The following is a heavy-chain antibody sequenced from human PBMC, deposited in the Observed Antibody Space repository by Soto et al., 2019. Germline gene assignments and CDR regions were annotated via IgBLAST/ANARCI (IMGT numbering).Heavy chain of an antibody. D-gene: IGHD3-10*01. CDR2: ISGSGGST. CDR3: AKSNVLLWFGELSD. J-gene: IGHJ4*02. CDR1: GFTFSSYA. Sequence: EVPLLESGGGLVQPGGSLRLSCAASGFTFSSYAMSWVRQAPGKGLEWVSAISGSGGSTYYADSVKGRFTISRDNSKNTLYLQMNSLRAEDTAVYYCAKSNVLLWFGELSDWGQGTLVIVSS. V-gene: IGHV3-23*01.